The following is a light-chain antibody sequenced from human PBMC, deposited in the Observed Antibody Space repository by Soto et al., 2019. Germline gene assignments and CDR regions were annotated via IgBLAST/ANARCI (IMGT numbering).Light chain of an antibody. V-gene: IGLV1-40*01. J-gene: IGLJ2*01. Sequence: QSVLTQPPSVSGAPGQRVTISCTGSSSNIGAGYAHWYQQLPGTAPKLVIYGNSNRPSGVPDRFSGSKSGTSASLAITGLQAEDEADYYCQSYDNSLSGSLFGGGTKLTVL. CDR3: QSYDNSLSGSL. CDR2: GNS. CDR1: SSNIGAGYA.